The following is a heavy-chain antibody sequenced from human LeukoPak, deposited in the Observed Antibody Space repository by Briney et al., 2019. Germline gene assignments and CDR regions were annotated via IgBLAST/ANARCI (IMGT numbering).Heavy chain of an antibody. J-gene: IGHJ3*02. CDR2: TYYRSKWYN. CDR3: ARGVAVAGTGLDAFDI. CDR1: GDSVSSNSAA. Sequence: SQTLSLTCAISGDSVSSNSAAWNWIRQSPSRGLEWLGRTYYRSKWYNDYAVSVKSRITINPDTSKNQFSLQLNSVTPEDTAVYYCARGVAVAGTGLDAFDIWGQGTMVTVSS. D-gene: IGHD6-19*01. V-gene: IGHV6-1*01.